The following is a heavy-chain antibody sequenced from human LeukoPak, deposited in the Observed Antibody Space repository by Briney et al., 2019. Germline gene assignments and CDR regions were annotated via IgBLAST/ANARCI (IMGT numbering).Heavy chain of an antibody. J-gene: IGHJ4*02. CDR2: IWSDGSTK. V-gene: IGHV3-33*01. Sequence: PGGSLRLSCAASGFTFRNYGMHWVRQAPGKGLEWVAVIWSDGSTKYYAESVQGRFTISRDTSKNRPYLQLNSLRVEDTAVFYCARDTSSSWYYFDHWGQGTLVTVSS. CDR1: GFTFRNYG. CDR3: ARDTSSSWYYFDH. D-gene: IGHD6-13*01.